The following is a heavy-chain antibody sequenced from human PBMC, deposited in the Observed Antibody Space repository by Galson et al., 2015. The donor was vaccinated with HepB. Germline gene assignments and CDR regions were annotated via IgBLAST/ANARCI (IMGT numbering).Heavy chain of an antibody. J-gene: IGHJ6*04. V-gene: IGHV3-30*18. CDR1: SSYG. CDR3: AKDRIQLLFIFYYGMDV. Sequence: SSYGMHWVRQAPGKGLEWVAVISYDGSNKYYADSVKGRFTISRDNSKNTLYLQVNSLRAEDTAVYYCAKDRIQLLFIFYYGMDVWGKGTTVTVSS. CDR2: ISYDGSNK. D-gene: IGHD2-2*01.